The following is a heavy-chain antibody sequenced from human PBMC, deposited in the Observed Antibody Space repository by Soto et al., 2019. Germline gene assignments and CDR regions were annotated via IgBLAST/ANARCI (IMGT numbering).Heavy chain of an antibody. Sequence: SETLSLSCAASGDSISSSILCSWVRQTPGKGLEWIGEIYHSGSTNYNPSLKSRVIISVDRSKNQFSLKVSSVTAADTAVYYCARETYGDYVGYFDPWGQGTLVTVSS. D-gene: IGHD4-17*01. CDR3: ARETYGDYVGYFDP. CDR1: GDSISSSIL. CDR2: IYHSGST. J-gene: IGHJ5*02. V-gene: IGHV4-4*02.